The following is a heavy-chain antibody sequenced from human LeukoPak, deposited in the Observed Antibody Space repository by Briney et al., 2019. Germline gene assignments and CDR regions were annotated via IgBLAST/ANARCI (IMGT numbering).Heavy chain of an antibody. D-gene: IGHD6-13*01. J-gene: IGHJ6*02. CDR1: GGPISSGSYY. Sequence: PSQTLSLTCTVSGGPISSGSYYWSWIRQPAGKGLEWIGRIYTSGSTNYNPSLKSRVTISVDTSKNQFSLKLSSVTAADTAVYYCARGVMGSSWSHYYYYGMDVRGQGTTVTVSS. CDR2: IYTSGST. CDR3: ARGVMGSSWSHYYYYGMDV. V-gene: IGHV4-61*02.